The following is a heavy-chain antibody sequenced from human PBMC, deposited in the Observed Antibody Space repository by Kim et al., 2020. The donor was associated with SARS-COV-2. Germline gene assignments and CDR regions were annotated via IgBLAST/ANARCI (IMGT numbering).Heavy chain of an antibody. CDR2: ST. D-gene: IGHD3-16*01. CDR3: AGVAFGRFDP. Sequence: STDSNASLRSQVTISVDTSKNHFSLMLNSVTAADTAMYYCAGVAFGRFDPWGQGTLVTVSS. J-gene: IGHJ5*02. V-gene: IGHV4-61*03.